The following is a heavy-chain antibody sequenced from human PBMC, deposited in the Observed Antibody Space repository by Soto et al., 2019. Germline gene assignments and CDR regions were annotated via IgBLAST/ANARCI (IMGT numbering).Heavy chain of an antibody. CDR3: ARGVQVRATYYDFWSGSKDYYFDY. Sequence: SETLSLTCTVSGGSISSYYWSWIRQPPGKGLEWIGYIYYSGSTNYNPSLKSRVTISVDTSKNQFSLKLSSVTAAGTAVYYCARGVQVRATYYDFWSGSKDYYFDYWGQGTLVTVSS. CDR1: GGSISSYY. V-gene: IGHV4-59*01. D-gene: IGHD3-3*01. J-gene: IGHJ4*02. CDR2: IYYSGST.